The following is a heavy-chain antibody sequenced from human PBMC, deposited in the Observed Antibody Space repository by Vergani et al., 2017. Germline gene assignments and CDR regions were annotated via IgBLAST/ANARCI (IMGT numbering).Heavy chain of an antibody. V-gene: IGHV4-61*02. CDR3: GGGTDSSSWERDDY. J-gene: IGHJ4*02. Sequence: QVQLQESGPGLVKPSQTLSLTCTVPGGPISSGRYYWSWIRQPAGKGLEWIGRIYTSGSTNYNPSLTSGGTMSVDTSKNQFSLKLSSVTAADAAVYYCGGGTDSSSWERDDYWGQGTLVTVSS. CDR2: IYTSGST. D-gene: IGHD6-6*01. CDR1: GGPISSGRYY.